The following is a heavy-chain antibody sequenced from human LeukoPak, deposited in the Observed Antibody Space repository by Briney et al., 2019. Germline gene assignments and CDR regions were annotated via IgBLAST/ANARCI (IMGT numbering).Heavy chain of an antibody. CDR3: YGRYNWFDP. CDR1: GFTFCSFE. J-gene: IGHJ5*02. V-gene: IGHV3-48*03. D-gene: IGHD3-10*02. CDR2: ISSSGSTI. Sequence: GGSLRLSCAPSGFTFCSFEMNWVRRAPGEGLEWVSYISSSGSTIYYADSVKGRFTISRNNAKNSLYLQMNGLRAEDTDVYYCYGRYNWFDPWGQGTLVTVSS.